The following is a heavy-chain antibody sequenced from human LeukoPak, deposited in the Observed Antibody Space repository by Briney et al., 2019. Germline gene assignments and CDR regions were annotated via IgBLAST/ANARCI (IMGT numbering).Heavy chain of an antibody. CDR1: GFTFSDYE. J-gene: IGHJ4*02. CDR3: AREGGSGTYNPFDY. Sequence: GGSLRLSCVASGFTFSDYEMNWVRQAPGKGLEWISYISSHGSTIYYADSVKGRFSISRDNAKNSVSLQMSSLRADDTAVHYCAREGGSGTYNPFDYWGQGTLVTVSS. D-gene: IGHD3-10*01. CDR2: ISSHGSTI. V-gene: IGHV3-48*03.